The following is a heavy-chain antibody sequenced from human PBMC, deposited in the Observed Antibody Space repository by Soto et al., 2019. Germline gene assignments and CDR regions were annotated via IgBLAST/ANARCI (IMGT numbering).Heavy chain of an antibody. CDR3: AHTDYDYVWGSYRRHDY. CDR1: GFSLSTSGVG. J-gene: IGHJ4*02. CDR2: IYWNDDK. V-gene: IGHV2-5*01. D-gene: IGHD3-16*02. Sequence: QITLKESGPTLVKPTQTLTLTCTFSGFSLSTSGVGVGWIRQPPGKALEWLALIYWNDDKRYSPSLKSRLTITKDTSKNQVVLTMTNMDPVDTATYYCAHTDYDYVWGSYRRHDYWGQGTLVTVSS.